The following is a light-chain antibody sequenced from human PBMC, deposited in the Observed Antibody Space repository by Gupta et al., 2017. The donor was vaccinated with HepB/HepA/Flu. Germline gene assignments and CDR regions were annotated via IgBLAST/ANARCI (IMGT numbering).Light chain of an antibody. J-gene: IGKJ5*01. V-gene: IGKV2-28*01. CDR2: SGS. Sequence: DSVMTQSPLSLPVTPGEPASISCRSSQSLLHSNGHNYVDWYLKKPGRAPQLLIYSGSKGASGVTDGFGGSASGTDFPLKISRVESEDVGVYYCMQALQTVTFGQGTRLEIK. CDR3: MQALQTVT. CDR1: QSLLHSNGHNY.